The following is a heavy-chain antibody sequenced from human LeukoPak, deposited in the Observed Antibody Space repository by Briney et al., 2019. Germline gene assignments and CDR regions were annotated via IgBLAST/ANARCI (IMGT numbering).Heavy chain of an antibody. CDR1: GGSISSSNW. Sequence: PSGTLSLTCAVSGGSISSSNWWSWVRQPPGKGLEWIGEIYHSGGTNYNPSLKSRVTISVDKSKNQFSLKLSSVTAADTAVYYCASIVGATPYYFDYWGQGTLVTVSS. CDR2: IYHSGGT. V-gene: IGHV4-4*02. D-gene: IGHD1-26*01. CDR3: ASIVGATPYYFDY. J-gene: IGHJ4*02.